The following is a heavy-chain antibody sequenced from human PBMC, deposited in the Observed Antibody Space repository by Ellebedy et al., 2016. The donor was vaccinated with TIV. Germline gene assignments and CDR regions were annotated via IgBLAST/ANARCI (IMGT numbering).Heavy chain of an antibody. CDR2: ISWNSGSI. Sequence: SLKISCAASGFPFSTYAMSWVRQAPGKGLEWVSGISWNSGSIGYADSVKGRFTISRDNAKNSLYLQMNSLRAEDTVLYYCGRCSGGSCQEDAFDIWGQGTMVTVSS. D-gene: IGHD2-15*01. CDR1: GFPFSTYA. CDR3: GRCSGGSCQEDAFDI. V-gene: IGHV3-9*01. J-gene: IGHJ3*02.